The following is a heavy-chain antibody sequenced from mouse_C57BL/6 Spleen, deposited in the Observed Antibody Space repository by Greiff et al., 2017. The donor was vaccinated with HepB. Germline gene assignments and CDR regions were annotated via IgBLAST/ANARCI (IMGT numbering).Heavy chain of an antibody. J-gene: IGHJ4*01. Sequence: QVQLQQPGAELVMPGASVKLSCKASGYTFTSYWMHWVKQRPGQGLEWIGEIDPSDSYTNYNQKFKGKSTLTVDKSSSTAYMQLSSLTSEDSAVYYCSRRQLGDDAMDYWGQGTSVTVSS. CDR3: SRRQLGDDAMDY. CDR2: IDPSDSYT. CDR1: GYTFTSYW. V-gene: IGHV1-69*01. D-gene: IGHD4-1*02.